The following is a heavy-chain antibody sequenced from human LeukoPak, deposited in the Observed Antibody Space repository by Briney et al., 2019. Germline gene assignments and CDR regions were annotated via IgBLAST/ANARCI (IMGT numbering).Heavy chain of an antibody. V-gene: IGHV3-23*01. CDR3: ARDAGGDIVVVTDFDY. Sequence: PGGSLRLSCAASGFTFSSYAMSWVRQAPGKGLEWVSAISGSGGSTYYADSVKGRFTISRDNSKNTLYLQMNSLRAEDTAVYYCARDAGGDIVVVTDFDYWGQGTLVTVSS. CDR2: ISGSGGST. CDR1: GFTFSSYA. J-gene: IGHJ4*02. D-gene: IGHD2-21*02.